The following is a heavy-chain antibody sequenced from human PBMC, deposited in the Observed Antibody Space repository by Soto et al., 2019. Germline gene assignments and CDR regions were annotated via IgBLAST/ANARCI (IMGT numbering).Heavy chain of an antibody. J-gene: IGHJ4*02. CDR1: GFTFSSYG. Sequence: QVPLVESGGGVVQPGRSLRLSCAASGFTFSSYGMHWVRQAPGKGLEWVAVISYDGSNKYYADSVKGRFTISRDNSKNTLYLQMNSLRAEDTAVYYCAKAILAAGAFDYWGQGTLVTVSS. CDR2: ISYDGSNK. CDR3: AKAILAAGAFDY. D-gene: IGHD2-21*01. V-gene: IGHV3-30*18.